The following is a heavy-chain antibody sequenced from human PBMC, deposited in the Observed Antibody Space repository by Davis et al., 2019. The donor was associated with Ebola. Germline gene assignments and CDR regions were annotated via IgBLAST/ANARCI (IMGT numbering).Heavy chain of an antibody. J-gene: IGHJ5*02. CDR3: AKDKGFWVPPDWFGP. Sequence: GESLKISCAVSGVTFRNYVMSWVRQAPGKGLEWVSSISSSGGNSFYMDSVKGRFTISRDNSKNTLSLHMNSVRGEDTAVYYCAKDKGFWVPPDWFGPWGQGVQVTVSS. V-gene: IGHV3-23*01. CDR1: GVTFRNYV. CDR2: ISSSGGNS. D-gene: IGHD3-16*01.